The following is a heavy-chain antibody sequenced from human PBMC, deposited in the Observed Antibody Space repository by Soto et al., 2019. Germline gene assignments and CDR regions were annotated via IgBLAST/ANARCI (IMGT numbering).Heavy chain of an antibody. V-gene: IGHV4-39*01. CDR1: GDSISSSSYH. CDR3: ARSVGDYYYGMDV. CDR2: FYYSGST. J-gene: IGHJ6*02. D-gene: IGHD1-26*01. Sequence: ASETLSLTCTVSGDSISSSSYHWGWIRQPPGKGLEWIGNFYYSGSTYYNPSLRSRVTISVDASKNQFSVKVSSVTATDTAVYYCARSVGDYYYGMDVWGQGTTVTVSS.